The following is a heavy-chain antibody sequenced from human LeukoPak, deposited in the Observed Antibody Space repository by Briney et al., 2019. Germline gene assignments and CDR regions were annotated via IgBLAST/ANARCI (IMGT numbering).Heavy chain of an antibody. V-gene: IGHV4-59*01. J-gene: IGHJ4*02. CDR1: GGSISSYY. Sequence: KPSETLSLTCTVSGGSISSYYWSWIRQPPGKGLEWIGHIYYSGSTSYNPSLKSRVTISVGTSKNQFSLKLSSVTAADTAVYYCARVPNSGWYYFDYWGQGTLVTVSS. D-gene: IGHD6-19*01. CDR3: ARVPNSGWYYFDY. CDR2: IYYSGST.